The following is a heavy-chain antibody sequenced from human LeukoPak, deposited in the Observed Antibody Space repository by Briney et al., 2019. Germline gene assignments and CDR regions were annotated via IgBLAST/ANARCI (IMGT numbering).Heavy chain of an antibody. CDR2: IYYSGST. Sequence: PSETLSLTCTVSGGSISSSSYYWGWIRQPPGKGLEWNGSIYYSGSTYYNPSLKSRVTISVDTSKNQFSLKLSSVTAADTAVYYCARDRAPQPHSSGYLSYYGMDVWGQGTTVTVSS. J-gene: IGHJ6*02. V-gene: IGHV4-39*07. D-gene: IGHD3-22*01. CDR3: ARDRAPQPHSSGYLSYYGMDV. CDR1: GGSISSSSYY.